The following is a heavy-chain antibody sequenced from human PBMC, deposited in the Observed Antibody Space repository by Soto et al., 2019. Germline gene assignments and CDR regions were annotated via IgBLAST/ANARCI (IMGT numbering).Heavy chain of an antibody. CDR2: IGLNSVTI. J-gene: IGHJ4*02. CDR1: GFTFDSYA. CDR3: ARDHRWAFDY. Sequence: EVQLVESGGGLVQPGGNLRLSCVASGFTFDSYAMNWVRQAPGKGLEWLSYIGLNSVTIEYSDSVEGRFTISRDDGKSSLYLQMNSLRDEATAVYFCARDHRWAFDYGGRGTLVTVTS. D-gene: IGHD3-16*01. V-gene: IGHV3-48*02.